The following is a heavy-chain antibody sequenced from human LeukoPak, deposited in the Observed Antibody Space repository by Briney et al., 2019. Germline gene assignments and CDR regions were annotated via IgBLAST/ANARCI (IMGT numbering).Heavy chain of an antibody. CDR3: ARESGPDIVVVPAAMMYYYYMDV. Sequence: ASVKVSCKASGYTFTGYSMHWVLHAPVLGLVWIGRINPNSGGTNYAQKFQGRVTMTRDTSISTAYMELSRLRSDDTAVSYCARESGPDIVVVPAAMMYYYYMDVWGKGTTVTVS. CDR2: INPNSGGT. D-gene: IGHD2-2*01. CDR1: GYTFTGYS. V-gene: IGHV1-2*06. J-gene: IGHJ6*03.